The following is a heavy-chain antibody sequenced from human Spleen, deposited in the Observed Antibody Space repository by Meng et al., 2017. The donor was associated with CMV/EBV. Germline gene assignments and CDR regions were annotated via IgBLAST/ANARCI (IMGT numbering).Heavy chain of an antibody. V-gene: IGHV1-2*02. Sequence: ASVKVSCKASGYTFIDYYMHWVRQAPGQGLEWMGWINPNSGGTNYAQKFQGRVTITRNTSISTAYMELSSLRSEDTAVYYCARGGVDFWSGYYLRYYYYGMDVWGQGTTVTVSS. CDR1: GYTFIDYY. CDR3: ARGGVDFWSGYYLRYYYYGMDV. D-gene: IGHD3-3*01. CDR2: INPNSGGT. J-gene: IGHJ6*02.